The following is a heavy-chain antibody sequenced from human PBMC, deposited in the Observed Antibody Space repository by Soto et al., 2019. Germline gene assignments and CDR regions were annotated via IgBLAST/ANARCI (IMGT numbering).Heavy chain of an antibody. V-gene: IGHV4-39*01. CDR3: ATRILGYVVVVTPTPHHFDY. J-gene: IGHJ4*02. CDR1: GASTSSSSYC. D-gene: IGHD2-21*02. CDR2: IYYSGNT. Sequence: PSETLSLTCTVSGASTSSSSYCWGWIRQPPGKGLEWIGTIYYSGNTYYNLSLKSRVTISVDTSKDQFSLNLSSVTAADTALYYCATRILGYVVVVTPTPHHFDYWGQGTLVTVSS.